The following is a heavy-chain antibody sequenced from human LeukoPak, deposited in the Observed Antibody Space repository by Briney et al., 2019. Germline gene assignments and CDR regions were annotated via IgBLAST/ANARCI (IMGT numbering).Heavy chain of an antibody. V-gene: IGHV3-48*03. Sequence: PGGSLRLSCAASGFTFRSYEMIWVRQAPGKGLEWVSYISSSGSTIYYADSVKGRFTISRDNAKNSLYLQMNSLRAEDTAVYYCARGGRDHPGYIWGQGTMVTVSS. J-gene: IGHJ3*02. CDR1: GFTFRSYE. CDR3: ARGGRDHPGYI. CDR2: ISSSGSTI. D-gene: IGHD3-9*01.